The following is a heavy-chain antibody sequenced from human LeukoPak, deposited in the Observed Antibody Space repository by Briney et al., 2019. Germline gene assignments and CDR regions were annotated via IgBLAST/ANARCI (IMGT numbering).Heavy chain of an antibody. V-gene: IGHV1-2*02. CDR3: ARDHFPYTVTTEGDY. Sequence: ASVKVSCKASGYTLTGYYMHWVRQAPGQGLEWMGWINPNSGGTNYAQKFQGRVTMTRDTSISTAYMELSRLRSDDTALYYCARDHFPYTVTTEGDYWGQGTLVTVSS. J-gene: IGHJ4*02. CDR2: INPNSGGT. CDR1: GYTLTGYY. D-gene: IGHD4-17*01.